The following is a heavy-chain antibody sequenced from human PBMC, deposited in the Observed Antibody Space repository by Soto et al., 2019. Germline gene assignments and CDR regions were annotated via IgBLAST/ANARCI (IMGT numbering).Heavy chain of an antibody. J-gene: IGHJ6*02. V-gene: IGHV1-18*04. Sequence: QVQLVQSGGEVKKPGASVKVSCKASGYTLTGYGISWVRQAPGQRLEWMGWISSYNGNTNYAHKFHDRVTMTTDTSTSTVYMELRSLRSDDTAVYYCVRDDGGLVRYYYHGMDVWGQGTTVTVSS. CDR2: ISSYNGNT. CDR3: VRDDGGLVRYYYHGMDV. CDR1: GYTLTGYG. D-gene: IGHD6-6*01.